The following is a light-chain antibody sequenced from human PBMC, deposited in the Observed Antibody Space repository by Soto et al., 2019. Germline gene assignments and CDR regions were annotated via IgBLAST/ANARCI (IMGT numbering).Light chain of an antibody. CDR1: SSNIGAGYV. CDR2: DNS. Sequence: QSVLTQPPSVSGAPGRRVTISCTGSSSNIGAGYVVHWYQKLPGTAPKLLIYDNSNRPSGVPDRFSGSKSGTSASLAITGLQAEDEADYYCQSYDSSPSGFVVFGGGTKLTVL. J-gene: IGLJ3*02. V-gene: IGLV1-40*01. CDR3: QSYDSSPSGFVV.